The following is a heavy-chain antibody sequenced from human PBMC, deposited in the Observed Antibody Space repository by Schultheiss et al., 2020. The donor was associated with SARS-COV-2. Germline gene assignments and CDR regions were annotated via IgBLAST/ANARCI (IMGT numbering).Heavy chain of an antibody. J-gene: IGHJ6*02. D-gene: IGHD3-10*01. V-gene: IGHV4-38-2*01. CDR2: IYHSGSS. Sequence: GSLRLSCAVSGYSISSGISSGYYWGWIRQPPGKGLEWIGSIYHSGSSYYKPSLKSRVTISVDTSKNQFSLKLSSVTAADTAVYYCARYGSGSRFFYYYGMDVWGQGTTVTVSS. CDR1: GYSISSGISSGYY. CDR3: ARYGSGSRFFYYYGMDV.